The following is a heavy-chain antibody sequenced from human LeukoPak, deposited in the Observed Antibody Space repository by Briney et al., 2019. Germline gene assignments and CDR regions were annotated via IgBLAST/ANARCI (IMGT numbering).Heavy chain of an antibody. CDR2: INHSGST. Sequence: SETLSLTCAVYGGSFSGYYWSWIRQPPGKGLEWIGEINHSGSTNYNPSLKSRVTISVDTSKNQFSLKLSSVTAADTAVYYCARAHGYSSGWCFDYWGQGTLVTVSS. CDR3: ARAHGYSSGWCFDY. CDR1: GGSFSGYY. V-gene: IGHV4-34*01. J-gene: IGHJ4*02. D-gene: IGHD6-19*01.